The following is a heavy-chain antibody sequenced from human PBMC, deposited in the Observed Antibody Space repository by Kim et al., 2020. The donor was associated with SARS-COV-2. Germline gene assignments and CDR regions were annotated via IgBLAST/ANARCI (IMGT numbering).Heavy chain of an antibody. J-gene: IGHJ6*02. CDR3: TDGLDV. CDR1: RFSFSDAW. Sequence: GGSLRLSCAASRFSFSDAWMYWVRQVPGRGLEWVGRIKSKADGGTTVYAPPVKDRSTISRDDSKTTLYLQMNSLKSEDTAVYYCTDGLDVWGQGTTVTVSS. V-gene: IGHV3-15*01. CDR2: IKSKADGGTT.